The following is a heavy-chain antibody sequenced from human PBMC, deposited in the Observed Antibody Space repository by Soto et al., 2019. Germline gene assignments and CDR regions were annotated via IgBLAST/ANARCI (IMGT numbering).Heavy chain of an antibody. D-gene: IGHD6-13*01. Sequence: GESLKISCKGSGYSFTSFWISWVRQMPGKGLEWMGRIDPSDSYTNYSPSFQGHVTISADKSISTAYLQWSSLKASDTAMYYCARHFAGRTAAPYYGMDVWGQGTTVTVSS. J-gene: IGHJ6*02. CDR1: GYSFTSFW. CDR2: IDPSDSYT. V-gene: IGHV5-10-1*01. CDR3: ARHFAGRTAAPYYGMDV.